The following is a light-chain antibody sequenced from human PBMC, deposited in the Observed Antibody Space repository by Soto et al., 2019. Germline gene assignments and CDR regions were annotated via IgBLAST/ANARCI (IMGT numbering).Light chain of an antibody. CDR3: GTWDSSLSVYV. CDR1: SSNIGKNY. Sequence: SVLPQPPSVSAAPGQKVTISCSGSSSNIGKNYVSWYQQVPGTAPKLLIYENNNRRSGIPDRFSGSKSGTSATLGITGLQTGDEADYYCGTWDSSLSVYVFGTGTKVTVL. CDR2: ENN. V-gene: IGLV1-51*02. J-gene: IGLJ1*01.